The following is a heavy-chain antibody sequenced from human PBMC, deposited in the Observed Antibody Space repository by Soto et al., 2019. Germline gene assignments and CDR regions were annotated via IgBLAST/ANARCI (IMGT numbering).Heavy chain of an antibody. CDR3: ASEGVTPYYYYGMGV. CDR1: GYSFTTYG. CDR2: ISGYNGDT. V-gene: IGHV1-18*01. D-gene: IGHD2-21*02. J-gene: IGHJ6*02. Sequence: QVHLVQSGAEVKKPGASVKVSCKASGYSFTTYGISWVRQAPGQGLEWIGWISGYNGDTNHAQNFQARVTMTTDTTTSTAYMELRSLRSDDTAVYYCASEGVTPYYYYGMGVWGQGTMVTVSS.